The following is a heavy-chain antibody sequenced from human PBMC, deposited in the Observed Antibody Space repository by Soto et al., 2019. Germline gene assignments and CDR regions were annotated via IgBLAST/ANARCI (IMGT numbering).Heavy chain of an antibody. CDR2: ISYDGSNK. CDR1: GFTFSSYG. D-gene: IGHD4-17*01. J-gene: IGHJ4*02. V-gene: IGHV3-30*18. CDR3: AKDQRAPSKYGDYKKGLDY. Sequence: PGGSLRLSCAASGFTFSSYGMHWVRQAPGKGLEWVAVISYDGSNKYYADSVKGRFTISRDNSKNTLYLQMNSLRAEDTAVYYCAKDQRAPSKYGDYKKGLDYWGQGNLVTVS.